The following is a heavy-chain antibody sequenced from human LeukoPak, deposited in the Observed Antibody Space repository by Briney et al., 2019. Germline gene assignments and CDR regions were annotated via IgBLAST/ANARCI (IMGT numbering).Heavy chain of an antibody. D-gene: IGHD2-15*01. CDR3: AREYCSGGSCYSGFDY. CDR2: IYHSGST. Sequence: SQTLSLTCAVSGGSISSGGYSWSWIRQPPGKGLEWIGYIYHSGSTYYNPSLKSRVTISVDRSKNQFSLKLSSVTAADTAVYYCAREYCSGGSCYSGFDYWGQGTLVTVSS. CDR1: GGSISSGGYS. V-gene: IGHV4-30-2*01. J-gene: IGHJ4*02.